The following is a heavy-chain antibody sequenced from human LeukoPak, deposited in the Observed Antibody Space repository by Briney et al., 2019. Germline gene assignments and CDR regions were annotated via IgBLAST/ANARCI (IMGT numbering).Heavy chain of an antibody. J-gene: IGHJ5*02. V-gene: IGHV6-1*01. CDR1: GDTVSSNSAA. D-gene: IGHD2/OR15-2a*01. Sequence: SQTLSLTCAISGDTVSSNSAAWNWIRQSPSRGLEWLGRTYFRSKWYNDYAESVKGRISINPDTSKNQFSLQLNSVNPEDTAVCYCANFYLDTWSRGSLVTVSS. CDR3: ANFYLDT. CDR2: TYFRSKWYN.